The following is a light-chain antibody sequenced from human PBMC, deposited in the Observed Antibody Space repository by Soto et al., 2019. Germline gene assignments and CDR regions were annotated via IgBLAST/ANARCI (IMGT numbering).Light chain of an antibody. J-gene: IGLJ1*01. CDR1: NSDVGTYNY. CDR3: YSYDSSLSHNYV. Sequence: QSALTQPRSVSGSPGQSVTISCTGTNSDVGTYNYVSWYQQHPGKAPKLIIYDVTKRPPGVPDRFSGSKSGNTASLIISGLQAADEAEYYCYSYDSSLSHNYVFGTGTKLTVL. CDR2: DVT. V-gene: IGLV2-11*01.